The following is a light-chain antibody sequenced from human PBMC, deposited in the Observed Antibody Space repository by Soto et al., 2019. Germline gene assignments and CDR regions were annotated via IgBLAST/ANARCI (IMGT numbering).Light chain of an antibody. Sequence: DIVMTQSPDSLAVSPGERATINCKSSQSVFQSSTNKNYLAWYQQKPGQPPKLLIYWASTRESGVPDRFSGSGSGTDFTLTISSLQAEDVAVYYCQHSTTIHRKFGKGTKVNIX. CDR1: QSVFQSSTNKNY. CDR3: QHSTTIHRK. V-gene: IGKV4-1*01. CDR2: WAS. J-gene: IGKJ1*01.